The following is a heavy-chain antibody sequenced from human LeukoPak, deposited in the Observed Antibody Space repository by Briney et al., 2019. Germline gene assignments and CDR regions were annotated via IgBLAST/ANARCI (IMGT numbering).Heavy chain of an antibody. CDR2: ADYRGNT. Sequence: PSETLSLTCTISGGSISSYYWSWIRQPPGKGLEWIGYADYRGNTNYNPSLKSRVTISIDTSKSLFSLKLNSVTAADTAVYYCARVEVGAANRQWYGMDVWGQGTTVTVSS. CDR1: GGSISSYY. D-gene: IGHD2-15*01. CDR3: ARVEVGAANRQWYGMDV. J-gene: IGHJ6*02. V-gene: IGHV4-59*01.